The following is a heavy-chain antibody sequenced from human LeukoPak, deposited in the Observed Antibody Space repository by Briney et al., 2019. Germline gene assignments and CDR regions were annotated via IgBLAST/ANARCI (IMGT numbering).Heavy chain of an antibody. V-gene: IGHV3-53*01. CDR2: IYSGGST. Sequence: GGSLRLSCAASGFPVSSNYMSWVRQAPGKGLEWVSVIYSGGSTYYADSVKGRFTISRDNSKNTLYLQMNSLRAEDTAVYYCARGADLDYWGQGTLVTVSS. CDR1: GFPVSSNY. J-gene: IGHJ4*02. CDR3: ARGADLDY.